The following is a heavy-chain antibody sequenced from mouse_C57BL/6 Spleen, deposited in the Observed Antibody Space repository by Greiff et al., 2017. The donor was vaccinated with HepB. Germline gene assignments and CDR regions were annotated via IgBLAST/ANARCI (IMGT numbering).Heavy chain of an antibody. CDR2: IRNKANGYTT. J-gene: IGHJ2*01. V-gene: IGHV7-3*01. CDR3: ARYKVYYYGRGYLDY. CDR1: GFTFTDYY. Sequence: VESGGGLVQPGGSLSLSCAASGFTFTDYYMSWVRQPPGKALEWLGFIRNKANGYTTEYSASVKGRFTISRDNSQSILYLQMNALRAEDSATYYCARYKVYYYGRGYLDYWGQGTTLTVSS. D-gene: IGHD1-1*01.